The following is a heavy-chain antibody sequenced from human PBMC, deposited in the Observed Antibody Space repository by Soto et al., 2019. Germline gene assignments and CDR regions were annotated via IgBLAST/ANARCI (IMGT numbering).Heavy chain of an antibody. CDR1: GYTFTSYD. D-gene: IGHD2-21*02. CDR2: MNPNSGNT. CDR3: ARGVRHIVVVTATIPYYYYGMDV. V-gene: IGHV1-8*01. Sequence: QVQLVQSGAEVKKPGASVKVSCKASGYTFTSYDINWVRQATGQGLEWMGWMNPNSGNTGYAQKFQGRVTMTRNTSISTAYMELSSLRSEDTAVYYCARGVRHIVVVTATIPYYYYGMDVWGQGTTVTVSS. J-gene: IGHJ6*02.